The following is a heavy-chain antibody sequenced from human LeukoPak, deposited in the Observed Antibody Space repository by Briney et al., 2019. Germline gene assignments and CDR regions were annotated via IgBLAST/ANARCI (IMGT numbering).Heavy chain of an antibody. Sequence: GGSLRLSCAASGFTFSSYEMNWVRQAPGKGLEWVSYISSSGSTIYYADSVKGRFTISRDNAKNSLYLQMNSLRAEDTAVYYFAREGASGYYSHFDYWGQETLVTVSS. CDR1: GFTFSSYE. V-gene: IGHV3-48*03. CDR2: ISSSGSTI. CDR3: AREGASGYYSHFDY. D-gene: IGHD3-22*01. J-gene: IGHJ4*02.